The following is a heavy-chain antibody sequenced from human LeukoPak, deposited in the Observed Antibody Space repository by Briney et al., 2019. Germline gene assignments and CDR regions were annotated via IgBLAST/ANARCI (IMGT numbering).Heavy chain of an antibody. J-gene: IGHJ5*02. Sequence: SETLSLTCAVSGGSISSGGYSWSWIRQPPGKGLERIGYIYHSGSTYYNPSLKRRVTISVDRSKNQLSLKLSSVTAADTAVYYCARGGGVGAFQWFDPWGQGPLVTVSS. CDR2: IYHSGST. D-gene: IGHD1-26*01. CDR3: ARGGGVGAFQWFDP. V-gene: IGHV4-30-2*01. CDR1: GGSISSGGYS.